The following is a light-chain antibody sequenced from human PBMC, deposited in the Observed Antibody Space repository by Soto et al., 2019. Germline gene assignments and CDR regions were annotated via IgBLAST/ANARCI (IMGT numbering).Light chain of an antibody. J-gene: IGLJ1*01. Sequence: QSVLTQPASVSGSPGQSITFSCTGTSSDIGVYNNVSWYQQHPGKAPKLMIYEVNNRPSGVSNRFSGSKSGNTASLTISGLQAEDEADYYCSSYTTSNTYVFGTGTKVTVL. CDR2: EVN. CDR3: SSYTTSNTYV. CDR1: SSDIGVYNN. V-gene: IGLV2-14*01.